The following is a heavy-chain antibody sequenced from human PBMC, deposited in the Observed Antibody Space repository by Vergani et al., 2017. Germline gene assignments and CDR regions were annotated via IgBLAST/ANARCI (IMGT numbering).Heavy chain of an antibody. J-gene: IGHJ6*03. CDR1: GGSFSGYY. V-gene: IGHV4-34*01. CDR2: INHSGST. D-gene: IGHD1-26*01. CDR3: ARGHKNSGSYLRYYYXMDV. Sequence: QVQLQQWGAGLLKPSETLSLTCAVYGGSFSGYYWSWIRQPPGKGLEWIGEINHSGSTNYNPSLKSRVTISVDTSKNQFSLKLSSVTAADTAVYYCARGHKNSGSYLRYYYXMDVWGKGTTVTVSS.